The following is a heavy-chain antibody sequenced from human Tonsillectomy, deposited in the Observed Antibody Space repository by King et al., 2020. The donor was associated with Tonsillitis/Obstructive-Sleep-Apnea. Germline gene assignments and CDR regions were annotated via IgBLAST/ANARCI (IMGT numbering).Heavy chain of an antibody. CDR1: GYTFTNYY. CDR3: ARDLGGYCSSGSCFYNLFDP. CDR2: INPSGGST. J-gene: IGHJ5*02. V-gene: IGHV1-46*01. Sequence: QVQLVESGAEVKKPGASVKVSCKASGYTFTNYYMHWVRQAPGQGLEWMGIINPSGGSTTYAQKFQGRVTMTRDKSTSTVYMELSSLRSGDTAVYYCARDLGGYCSSGSCFYNLFDPWGQGTLVTVSP. D-gene: IGHD2-15*01.